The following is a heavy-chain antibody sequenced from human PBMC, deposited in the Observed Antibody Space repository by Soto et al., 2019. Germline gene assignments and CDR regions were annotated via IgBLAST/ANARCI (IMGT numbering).Heavy chain of an antibody. CDR3: ARGERITIFGVVIIGGMDV. V-gene: IGHV1-69*01. CDR2: IIPIFGTA. D-gene: IGHD3-3*01. Sequence: QVQLVQSGAEVKKPGSSVKVSCKASGGTFSSYAISWVRQAPGQGLEWMGGIIPIFGTANYAQKFQGRVTITADESTSTAYMELSSLRSEDTAVYYCARGERITIFGVVIIGGMDVWGQGTTVTVSS. CDR1: GGTFSSYA. J-gene: IGHJ6*02.